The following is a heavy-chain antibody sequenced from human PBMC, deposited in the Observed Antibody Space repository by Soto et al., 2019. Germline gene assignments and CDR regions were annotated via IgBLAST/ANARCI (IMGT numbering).Heavy chain of an antibody. Sequence: GGSLRLSCAASGFTFSSYGMHWVRQAPGKGLEWVAVIWYDGSNKYYADSVKGRFTISRDNSKNTLYLQMNSLRAEDTAVYYCARDYPDRITGTTPWFAPWGQGTLVTVSS. CDR3: ARDYPDRITGTTPWFAP. CDR2: IWYDGSNK. D-gene: IGHD1-20*01. V-gene: IGHV3-33*01. CDR1: GFTFSSYG. J-gene: IGHJ5*02.